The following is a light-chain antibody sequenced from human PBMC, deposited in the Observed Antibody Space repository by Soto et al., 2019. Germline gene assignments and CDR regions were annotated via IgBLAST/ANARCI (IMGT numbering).Light chain of an antibody. J-gene: IGKJ2*01. CDR1: QGISSA. V-gene: IGKV1-13*02. CDR3: QQFNSYPPT. Sequence: AIPLTQSPSSLSASVGDRVTITCRASQGISSALAWYQQKPGKTPKLLIYDASSLKSGVPSRFSGSGSGTEFTLTISSLQAEDFATYYCQQFNSYPPTFGQGTKLELK. CDR2: DAS.